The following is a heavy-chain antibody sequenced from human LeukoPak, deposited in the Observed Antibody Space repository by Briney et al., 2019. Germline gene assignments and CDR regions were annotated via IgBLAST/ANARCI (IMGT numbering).Heavy chain of an antibody. Sequence: SGTLSLTCAVSGGSIISTNWWSWVRQPPGKGLEWIGEVHLNGATNYNPSLESRVSMSIDKSKNHLSLELSSVTAADTAMYYCTRESGAFSPFGFWGQGTLVTVSS. CDR3: TRESGAFSPFGF. D-gene: IGHD1-26*01. J-gene: IGHJ4*02. CDR1: GGSIISTNW. CDR2: VHLNGAT. V-gene: IGHV4-4*02.